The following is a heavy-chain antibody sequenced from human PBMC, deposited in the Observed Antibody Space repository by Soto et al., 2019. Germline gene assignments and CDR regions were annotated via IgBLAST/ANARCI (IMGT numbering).Heavy chain of an antibody. D-gene: IGHD3-22*01. CDR3: AREAAITMIVVANGPLDY. CDR2: ISAYNGNT. V-gene: IGHV1-18*04. J-gene: IGHJ4*02. CDR1: GYTLTSYG. Sequence: ASVKVSCKASGYTLTSYGISWVRQAPGQGLEWMGWISAYNGNTNYAQKLQGRVTMTTDTSTSTAYMELRSLRSDDTAVYYCAREAAITMIVVANGPLDYWGQGTLVTVSS.